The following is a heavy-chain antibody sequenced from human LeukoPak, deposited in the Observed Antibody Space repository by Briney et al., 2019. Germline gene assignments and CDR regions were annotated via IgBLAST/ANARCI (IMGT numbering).Heavy chain of an antibody. V-gene: IGHV3-23*01. CDR2: ISGSSGNT. J-gene: IGHJ4*02. CDR1: GFTFSSYA. D-gene: IGHD6-13*01. Sequence: PGGSLRLSCAASGFTFSSYAMNWVRQAPGKGLEWVSGISGSSGNTNYADSVKGRFTISRDNSKDTLYLQMNSLRAEDTAVYYCAKLGQLATEAVYWGQGTLVTVSS. CDR3: AKLGQLATEAVY.